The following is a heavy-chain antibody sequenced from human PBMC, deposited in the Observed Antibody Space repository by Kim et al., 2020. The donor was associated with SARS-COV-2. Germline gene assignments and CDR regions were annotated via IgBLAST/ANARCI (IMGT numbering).Heavy chain of an antibody. CDR3: ARDSLYDSSGYGSPIPDY. CDR1: GFTFGSYS. Sequence: GGSLRLSCAASGFTFGSYSMNWVRQAPGKGLEWISYIDYSSHTMHYASSVMGRFTISRDNAKNSLYLQMNSLSAEDTAVYYCARDSLYDSSGYGSPIPDYWGQGTLLTVSS. CDR2: IDYSSHTM. V-gene: IGHV3-48*04. J-gene: IGHJ4*02. D-gene: IGHD3-22*01.